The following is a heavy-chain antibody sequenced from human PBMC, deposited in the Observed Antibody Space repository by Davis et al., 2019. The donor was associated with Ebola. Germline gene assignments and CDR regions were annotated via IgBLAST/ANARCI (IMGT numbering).Heavy chain of an antibody. V-gene: IGHV1-69*06. J-gene: IGHJ6*02. Sequence: SVTVSCKASGGPFSSYATSWVRQAPAQGLEWMGGIIPIFGTANYAQKFQGRVTITADKSTSTAYMELSSLRSEDTAVYYCVRSGVRGYYNGMDVWGQGTTVSVSS. CDR1: GGPFSSYA. CDR3: VRSGVRGYYNGMDV. D-gene: IGHD2-8*01. CDR2: IIPIFGTA.